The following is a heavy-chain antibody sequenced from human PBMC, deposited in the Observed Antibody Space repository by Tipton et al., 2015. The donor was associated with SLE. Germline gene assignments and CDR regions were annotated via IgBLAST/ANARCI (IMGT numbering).Heavy chain of an antibody. Sequence: TLSLTCTVSGGSIGSYYWSWIRQPPGKGLEWIGNTYYTGGTDYRPPLYNPSLKNRVTMSVDTSKNQFSLKLTSVTAADTAMYYCAGYWYNWTPGAFDYWGQGTLVTVSS. CDR1: GGSIGSYY. CDR3: AGYWYNWTPGAFDY. V-gene: IGHV4-59*01. D-gene: IGHD1-20*01. J-gene: IGHJ4*02. CDR2: TYYTGGT.